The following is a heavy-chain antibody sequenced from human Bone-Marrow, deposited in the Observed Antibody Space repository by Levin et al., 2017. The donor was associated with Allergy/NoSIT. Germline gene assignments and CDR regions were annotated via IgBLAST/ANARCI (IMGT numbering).Heavy chain of an antibody. CDR3: ARLVYASGTYCFDY. CDR1: GFTFSSFS. Sequence: GGSLRLSCAASGFTFSSFSMNWVRQAPGKGLEWVSSVSSSSTYIYYAGSVKGRFTISRDNAKNSVYLQMNSLRVEDTAVYYCARLVYASGTYCFDYWGQGALVTVSS. D-gene: IGHD3-10*01. CDR2: VSSSSTYI. J-gene: IGHJ4*02. V-gene: IGHV3-21*01.